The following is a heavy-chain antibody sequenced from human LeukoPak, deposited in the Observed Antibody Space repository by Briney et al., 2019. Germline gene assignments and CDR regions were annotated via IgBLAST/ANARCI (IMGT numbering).Heavy chain of an antibody. Sequence: PGGSLRLSCVASGFTLSSYWMHWVRQAPGKGLVWVSHINTDGSSTSYADSVKGRFTISRDNSKNTMYLQMNSLRAEDTAIYYCARGPTMYGMDVWGQGTTVTVSS. V-gene: IGHV3-74*01. CDR2: INTDGSST. J-gene: IGHJ6*02. CDR1: GFTLSSYW. CDR3: ARGPTMYGMDV.